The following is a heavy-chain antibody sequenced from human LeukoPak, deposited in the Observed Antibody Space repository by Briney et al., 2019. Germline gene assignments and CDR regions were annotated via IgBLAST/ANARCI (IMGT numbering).Heavy chain of an antibody. CDR2: IDAAGDT. J-gene: IGHJ2*01. D-gene: IGHD4/OR15-4a*01. CDR1: GFTFSMYD. CDR3: AREETGAGYRFLDV. Sequence: GGSLRLSCAASGFTFSMYDMHWVHKPTGKGLEWVSAIDAAGDTYQPASVKGRFTISRENAKNSLYLQMNGLRAGDTAVYYCAREETGAGYRFLDVWGRGTLVTVSS. V-gene: IGHV3-13*04.